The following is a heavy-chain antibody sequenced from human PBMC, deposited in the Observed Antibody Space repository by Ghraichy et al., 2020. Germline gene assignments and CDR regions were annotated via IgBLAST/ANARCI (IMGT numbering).Heavy chain of an antibody. J-gene: IGHJ5*02. CDR1: GVSISSYY. CDR2: IYYNGGT. D-gene: IGHD2-15*01. CDR3: ARAPYSYVDDNWFDP. V-gene: IGHV4-59*01. Sequence: SQTLSLTCTVSGVSISSYYWSWIRQPPGRGLEWIGYIYYNGGTNYNPSLKSRVTISVDTSKNQFSLKLSSVTAADTAVYYCARAPYSYVDDNWFDPWGQGTLVTVSS.